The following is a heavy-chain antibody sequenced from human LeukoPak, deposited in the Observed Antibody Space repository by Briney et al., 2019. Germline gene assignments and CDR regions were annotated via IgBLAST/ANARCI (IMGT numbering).Heavy chain of an antibody. V-gene: IGHV3-30*02. CDR2: IRYDGSIK. CDR3: AKDGVQYYYGSGSYFDY. D-gene: IGHD3-10*01. CDR1: GFTFSNYG. J-gene: IGHJ4*02. Sequence: GGSLRLSCAASGFTFSNYGIHWVRQAPGKGLEWVAFIRYDGSIKYYADSVKGRFTISRDNSKNTLYLQMNSLRAEDTAVYYCAKDGVQYYYGSGSYFDYWGQGTLVTVSS.